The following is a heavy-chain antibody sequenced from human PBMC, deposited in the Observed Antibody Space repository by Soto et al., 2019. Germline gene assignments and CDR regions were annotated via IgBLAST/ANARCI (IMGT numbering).Heavy chain of an antibody. V-gene: IGHV3-30*18. J-gene: IGHJ2*01. Sequence: VQLVESGGGLVQPGGSLRLSCAASGFTFSSYGMHWVRQAPGKGLEWVAVISYDGSNKYYADSVKGRFTISRDNSKNTLYLQMNSLRAEDTAVYYCAKSLNYYDSSGAEGYFDLWGRGTLVTVSS. D-gene: IGHD3-22*01. CDR3: AKSLNYYDSSGAEGYFDL. CDR2: ISYDGSNK. CDR1: GFTFSSYG.